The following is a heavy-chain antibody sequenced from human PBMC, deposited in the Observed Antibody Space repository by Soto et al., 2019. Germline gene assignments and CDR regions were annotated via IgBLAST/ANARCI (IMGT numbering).Heavy chain of an antibody. J-gene: IGHJ4*02. CDR3: ARAPLVVLNYFES. Sequence: QVQLVQSGTEVKKPGSSVKVSCKASGGTFRNYPINWVRQAPGQGLEWMGSIFPLTDIPDYAQNFQARLTISSDKSTSTAYTELSSLTSDDTAMYFCARAPLVVLNYFESWGQGTLVTVSS. V-gene: IGHV1-69*02. CDR2: IFPLTDIP. CDR1: GGTFRNYP.